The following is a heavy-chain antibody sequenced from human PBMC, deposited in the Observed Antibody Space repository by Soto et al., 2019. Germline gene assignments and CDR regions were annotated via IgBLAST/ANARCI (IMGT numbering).Heavy chain of an antibody. J-gene: IGHJ4*02. Sequence: EVQLVESGGGLVQPGRSLRLSCAASGFTFDDYAMHWVRQPPGKGLEWVSGITWNSGSKDYADSVKGRFTISRDNRKTTLSLQMHSLRGEDTALYSCTPPHPNYDSTVVAYWGQGTQVTVSS. D-gene: IGHD5-12*01. CDR1: GFTFDDYA. CDR3: TPPHPNYDSTVVAY. CDR2: ITWNSGSK. V-gene: IGHV3-9*01.